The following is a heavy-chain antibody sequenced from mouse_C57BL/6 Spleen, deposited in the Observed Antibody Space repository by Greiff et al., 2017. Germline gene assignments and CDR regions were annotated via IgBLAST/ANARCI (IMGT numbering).Heavy chain of an antibody. V-gene: IGHV1-55*01. CDR3: ARTIYYDYPWDY. D-gene: IGHD2-4*01. Sequence: QVQLQQPGAELVKPGASVKMSCKASGYTFTSYWITWVKQRPGQGLEWIGDIYPGSGSTNYNEKFKSKATLTVDTSSSTAYMQLSSLTSEDSSVYYCARTIYYDYPWDYWGQGTSVTVSS. J-gene: IGHJ4*01. CDR1: GYTFTSYW. CDR2: IYPGSGST.